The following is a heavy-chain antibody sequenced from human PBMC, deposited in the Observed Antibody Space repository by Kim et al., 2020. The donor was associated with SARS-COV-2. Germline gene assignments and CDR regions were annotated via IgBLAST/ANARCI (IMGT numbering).Heavy chain of an antibody. CDR2: ISYDGSNK. CDR1: GITFSSYA. V-gene: IGHV3-30-3*01. D-gene: IGHD2-2*01. CDR3: ARDSKAAANYYYYYGMDV. J-gene: IGHJ6*02. Sequence: GGSLRLSCAASGITFSSYAMHWVRQAPGKGLEWVAVISYDGSNKYYADSVKGRFTISRDNSKNTLYLQMNSLRAEDTAVYYCARDSKAAANYYYYYGMDVWGQGTTVTVSS.